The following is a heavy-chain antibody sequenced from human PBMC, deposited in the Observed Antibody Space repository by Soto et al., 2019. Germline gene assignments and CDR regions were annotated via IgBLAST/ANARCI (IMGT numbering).Heavy chain of an antibody. CDR1: GRSISSSNW. CDR3: ARTLWFGEFGAYYFDY. J-gene: IGHJ4*02. CDR2: IYHSEST. V-gene: IGHV4-4*02. Sequence: SETLSLTCAFSGRSISSSNWWSWVRQPPGKGLEWIGEIYHSESTNYNPSLKSRVTISVDNSKDHFSLKLSSVTAADTAVYYCARTLWFGEFGAYYFDYWGQGTLVTVS. D-gene: IGHD3-10*01.